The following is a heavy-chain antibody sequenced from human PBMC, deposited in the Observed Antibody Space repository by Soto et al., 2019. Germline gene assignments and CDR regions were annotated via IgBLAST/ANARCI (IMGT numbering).Heavy chain of an antibody. D-gene: IGHD4-17*01. CDR2: IIPILGIA. CDR1: GGTFSSYT. Sequence: GASVKVSCKASGGTFSSYTISWVRQAPGQGLEWMGRIIPILGIANYAQKFQGRVTITADKSTSTAYMELSSLRSEDTAVYYCARDKIGYGDYSFAFDYWGQGTLVTVSS. CDR3: ARDKIGYGDYSFAFDY. J-gene: IGHJ4*02. V-gene: IGHV1-69*04.